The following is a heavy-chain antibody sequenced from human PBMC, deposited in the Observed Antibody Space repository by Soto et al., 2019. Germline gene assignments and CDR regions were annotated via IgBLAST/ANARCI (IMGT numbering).Heavy chain of an antibody. J-gene: IGHJ4*02. V-gene: IGHV5-51*03. CDR3: ARLAHGGFLDYYFDY. D-gene: IGHD3-3*01. CDR1: GYNFTSYW. CDR2: IYPGDSDT. Sequence: EAQLVQSGAEVKKPGESLKISCKDSGYNFTSYWIGWVRQMPGKGLEWMGIIYPGDSDTRYSPSFQGQVTISADKSISTAYLQWSSLKASDSATYYCARLAHGGFLDYYFDYWGQGTLVTVSS.